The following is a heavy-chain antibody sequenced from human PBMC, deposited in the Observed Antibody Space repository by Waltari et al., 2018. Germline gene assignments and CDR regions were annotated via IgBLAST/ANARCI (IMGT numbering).Heavy chain of an antibody. CDR2: MSYNGAT. CDR3: ATYIGASIGTAAFDV. D-gene: IGHD5-12*01. V-gene: IGHV4-39*02. J-gene: IGHJ3*01. Sequence: QLQLQESGPGLGKPSETLSLTCIVSGGSITSNRHYWARIRQPPGQGLEWIGTMSYNGATYSSPSLKSRVTLSRDTSKNHLSLKLGSVTAADTAVYYCATYIGASIGTAAFDVWGQGTMVTVSS. CDR1: GGSITSNRHY.